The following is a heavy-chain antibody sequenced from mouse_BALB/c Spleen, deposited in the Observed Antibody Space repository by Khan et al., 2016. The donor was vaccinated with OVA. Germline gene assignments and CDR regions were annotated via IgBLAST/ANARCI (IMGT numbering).Heavy chain of an antibody. Sequence: VQLQESGPELVKPGASVRISCKASGYTFTSYYIHWVKQRPGQGLEWIGWIYPGNVNTKYNEKFKGKATLTADKSSSTAYMQLSSLTSEDSAVYFCARPSTEWFDYGGQGTTLTVSS. D-gene: IGHD1-3*01. CDR3: ARPSTEWFDY. V-gene: IGHV1S56*01. CDR1: GYTFTSYY. J-gene: IGHJ2*01. CDR2: IYPGNVNT.